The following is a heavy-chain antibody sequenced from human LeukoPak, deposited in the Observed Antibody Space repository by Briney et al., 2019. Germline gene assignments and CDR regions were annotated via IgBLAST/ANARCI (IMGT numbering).Heavy chain of an antibody. CDR2: FDPEDGET. D-gene: IGHD3-22*01. CDR3: TTAQKRPWFDAFDI. CDR1: GYTLTELS. V-gene: IGHV1-24*01. Sequence: ASVKVSCKVSGYTLTELSMHWVRQAPGKGLEWMGGFDPEDGETIYARKFQGRVTMTEDTSTDTAYMELNSLRSEDTAVYYCTTAQKRPWFDAFDIWGQGTMVTVSS. J-gene: IGHJ3*02.